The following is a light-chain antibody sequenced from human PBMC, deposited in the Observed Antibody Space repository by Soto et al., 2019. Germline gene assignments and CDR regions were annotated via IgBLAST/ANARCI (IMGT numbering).Light chain of an antibody. CDR1: QTVSSNY. CDR2: AAS. CDR3: QLYGTSPKP. V-gene: IGKV3-20*01. Sequence: EIVLTQSPGTLSLSPGERATLSCRASQTVSSNYLAWYQQKPGQAPRLLIYAASTRATGIPDGFSGSGSGTDFTLSISRLEPEDFAVYYCQLYGTSPKPFGQGTKV. J-gene: IGKJ1*01.